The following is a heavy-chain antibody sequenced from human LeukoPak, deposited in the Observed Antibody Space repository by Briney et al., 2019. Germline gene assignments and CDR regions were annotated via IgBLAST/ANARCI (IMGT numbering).Heavy chain of an antibody. J-gene: IGHJ4*02. V-gene: IGHV1-69*13. CDR1: GGTFSSYA. CDR3: ARGVSAWDSSGYYFFDY. CDR2: VIPIFGTA. Sequence: ASVKVSCKASGGTFSSYAISWVRQAPGQGLEWMGGVIPIFGTANYAQKFQGRVTITADESTSTAYMELSSLRSEDTAVYYCARGVSAWDSSGYYFFDYWGQGTLVTVSS. D-gene: IGHD3-22*01.